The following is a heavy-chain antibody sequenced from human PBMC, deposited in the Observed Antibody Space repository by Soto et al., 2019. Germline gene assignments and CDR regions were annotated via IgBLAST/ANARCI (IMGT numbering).Heavy chain of an antibody. Sequence: QVQLVQSGAEVKKPGSSVKVSCKASGGTFSSYAISWVRQAPGQGLEWMGGIIPIFGTANYAQKFQGRVTTTADESTSTAYMELSSLRSEDTAVYYCASGLVVTATTNGPLDYWGQGTLITASS. D-gene: IGHD2-21*02. CDR3: ASGLVVTATTNGPLDY. CDR2: IIPIFGTA. V-gene: IGHV1-69*12. J-gene: IGHJ4*02. CDR1: GGTFSSYA.